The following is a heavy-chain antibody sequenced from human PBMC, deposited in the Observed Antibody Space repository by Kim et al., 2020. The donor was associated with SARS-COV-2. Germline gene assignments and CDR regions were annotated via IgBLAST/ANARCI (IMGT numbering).Heavy chain of an antibody. J-gene: IGHJ3*02. Sequence: GGSLRLSCAASGFTFDDYAMHWVRQAPGKGLEWVSGISWNSGSIGYADSVKGRFTIPRDNAKNSLYLQMNSLRAEDTALYYCAKDMGATYYGSGQCAFD. CDR3: AKDMGATYYGSGQCAFD. CDR2: ISWNSGSI. D-gene: IGHD3-10*01. V-gene: IGHV3-9*01. CDR1: GFTFDDYA.